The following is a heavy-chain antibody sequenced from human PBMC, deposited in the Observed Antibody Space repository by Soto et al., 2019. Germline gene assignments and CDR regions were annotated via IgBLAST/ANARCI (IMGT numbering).Heavy chain of an antibody. CDR3: ARDRDRVADI. Sequence: QVHLVQSGPEVKKPGASVKVSCKASGYTFNTYGITWVRQAPGQGLEWMAWINAYNGNRIYAQNFQGRDTVTTDTSAGAAYMEMMSLTSANTAVYFCARDRDRVADIWGLGTMVTVSS. D-gene: IGHD2-15*01. V-gene: IGHV1-18*01. CDR2: INAYNGNR. CDR1: GYTFNTYG. J-gene: IGHJ3*02.